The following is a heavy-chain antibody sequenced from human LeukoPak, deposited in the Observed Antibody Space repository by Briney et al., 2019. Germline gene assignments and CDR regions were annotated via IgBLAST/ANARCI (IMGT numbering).Heavy chain of an antibody. V-gene: IGHV3-15*01. J-gene: IGHJ3*02. CDR2: IKSKTDGGTT. CDR3: HSGYSYGYEFGAFDI. CDR1: GFTFSNAW. D-gene: IGHD5-18*01. Sequence: PGGSLRLSCAASGFTFSNAWMSWVRQAPGKGLEWVGRIKSKTDGGTTDYAAPVKGRFTISRDDSKNTLYLQMNSLKTEDTAVYYCHSGYSYGYEFGAFDIWGQGTMVTVSS.